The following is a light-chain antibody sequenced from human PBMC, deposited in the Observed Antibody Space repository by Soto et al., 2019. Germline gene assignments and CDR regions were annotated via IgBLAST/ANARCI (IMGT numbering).Light chain of an antibody. J-gene: IGKJ5*01. V-gene: IGKV1-9*01. CDR3: QHLDIYST. CDR1: QGISSY. Sequence: DIQLTQSPSFLSASVGDSVTITCRSSQGISSYLAWYQQKPGKAPKRLIYAASTFQRGVTSRFSGSGSGTEFSLTISSPQPEDFATYCCQHLDIYSTCGQGTRMEIK. CDR2: AAS.